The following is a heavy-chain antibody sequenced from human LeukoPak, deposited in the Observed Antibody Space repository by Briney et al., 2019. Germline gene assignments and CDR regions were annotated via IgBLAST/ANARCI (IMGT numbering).Heavy chain of an antibody. CDR3: ARGGRWWVRGVEYGMDV. V-gene: IGHV4-34*01. Sequence: SETLSLTCAVYGGSFSGYYWSWIRQPPGKGLEWIGEINHSGSTNYNPALKRRVTISVNTSKNHSSLKLSSLTAAATAVYYCARGGRWWVRGVEYGMDVWGQGTTVTVSS. CDR1: GGSFSGYY. J-gene: IGHJ6*02. D-gene: IGHD2-15*01. CDR2: INHSGST.